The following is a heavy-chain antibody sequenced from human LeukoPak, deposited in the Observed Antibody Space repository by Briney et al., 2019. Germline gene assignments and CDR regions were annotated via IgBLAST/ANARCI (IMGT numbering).Heavy chain of an antibody. V-gene: IGHV4-34*01. CDR1: GGSFSGYY. Sequence: PPETLSLTCAVYGGSFSGYYWGWIREPPGKGLEWIGEINLRVSTNYNPSLTSSVTMSVDTSTNKFSLKLSSVTAADTAVYYCARAIWVRENWFDPWGPGTTVTVSS. J-gene: IGHJ5*02. D-gene: IGHD3-16*01. CDR2: INLRVST. CDR3: ARAIWVRENWFDP.